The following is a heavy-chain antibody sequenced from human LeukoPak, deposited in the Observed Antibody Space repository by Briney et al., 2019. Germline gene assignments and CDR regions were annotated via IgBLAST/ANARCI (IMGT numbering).Heavy chain of an antibody. D-gene: IGHD6-13*01. J-gene: IGHJ5*02. Sequence: GGSLRLSCAASGFTFSDYYMTWVRQAPGKGLEWVSVTYSGGTTYYADSVKGRFTISRDNSKNTLYLQINSLRAEDTAVYYCARMPAVGGAVSWLAPWGQGTLVTVSS. CDR3: ARMPAVGGAVSWLAP. V-gene: IGHV3-66*01. CDR1: GFTFSDYY. CDR2: TYSGGTT.